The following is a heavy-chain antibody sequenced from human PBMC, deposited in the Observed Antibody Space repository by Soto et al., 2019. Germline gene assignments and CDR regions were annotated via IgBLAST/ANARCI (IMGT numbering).Heavy chain of an antibody. CDR1: GGSISGYF. J-gene: IGHJ3*02. CDR3: ARARSGYNIDAFDI. D-gene: IGHD5-12*01. V-gene: IGHV4-59*01. Sequence: SETLSLTCTVSGGSISGYFWSWIRQPPGKGLDWVGYIYFSGITNYNPSLKSRVSLLVDTSKNYFSLSLNSVTAADTTVYYCARARSGYNIDAFDIWGQGKMVTVSS. CDR2: IYFSGIT.